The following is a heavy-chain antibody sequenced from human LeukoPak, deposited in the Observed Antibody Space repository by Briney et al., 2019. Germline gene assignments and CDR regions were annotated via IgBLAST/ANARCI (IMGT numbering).Heavy chain of an antibody. V-gene: IGHV3-30-3*01. CDR1: RFIFSTYA. D-gene: IGHD3-22*01. CDR2: ISYDGGNK. J-gene: IGHJ4*02. Sequence: GRSLRISCAASRFIFSTYAMHWVRQAPGKGLEWVAVISYDGGNKYFADSVKGRFTISRDNSKNTLYLQMNSLRADDTAVYYCARDAYDKNGYYRIFDSWGQGTLVTVSS. CDR3: ARDAYDKNGYYRIFDS.